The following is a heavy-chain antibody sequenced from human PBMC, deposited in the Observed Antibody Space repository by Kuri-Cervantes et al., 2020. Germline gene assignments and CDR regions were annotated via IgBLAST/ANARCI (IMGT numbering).Heavy chain of an antibody. V-gene: IGHV3-30*03. Sequence: GESLKISCAASGFTLSNYGIHWVRQAPGKGLEWVAFISSDGSSKYYADSVKGRFTISRDNSKNTLYLQMNSLRAEDTAVYYCARGTFEGYDFWSGYYPFDYWGQGTLVTVSS. CDR3: ARGTFEGYDFWSGYYPFDY. CDR1: GFTLSNYG. D-gene: IGHD3-3*01. CDR2: ISSDGSSK. J-gene: IGHJ4*02.